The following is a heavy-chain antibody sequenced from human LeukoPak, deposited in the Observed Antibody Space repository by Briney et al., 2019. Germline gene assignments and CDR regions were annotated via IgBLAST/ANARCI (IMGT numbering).Heavy chain of an antibody. CDR1: GFTFSSYG. CDR3: AKGGYYDSSGYPLHFDY. V-gene: IGHV3-30*18. D-gene: IGHD3-22*01. J-gene: IGHJ4*02. CDR2: ISCDGSNK. Sequence: PGGSLRLSCAASGFTFSSYGMHWVRQAPGKGLEWVAVISCDGSNKYYADSVKGRFTISRDNSKNTLYLQMNSLRAEDTAVYYCAKGGYYDSSGYPLHFDYWGQGTLVTVSS.